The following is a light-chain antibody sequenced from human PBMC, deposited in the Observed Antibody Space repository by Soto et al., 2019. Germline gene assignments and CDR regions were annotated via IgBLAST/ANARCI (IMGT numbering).Light chain of an antibody. V-gene: IGLV2-14*01. J-gene: IGLJ2*01. CDR3: SSYSGSTTLVI. Sequence: QSALTQPASVSWSPGQSITISCTGTSSDVGGYNYVSWYQQHPGQAPKLMIYEVTNRPSGVSSRFSGSKSGNTASLTISGLQAEDEADYYCSSYSGSTTLVIFGGGTKLTVL. CDR2: EVT. CDR1: SSDVGGYNY.